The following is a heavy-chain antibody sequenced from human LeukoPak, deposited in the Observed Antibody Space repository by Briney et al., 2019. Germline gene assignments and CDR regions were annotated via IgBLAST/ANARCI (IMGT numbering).Heavy chain of an antibody. Sequence: SETLSLTCTVSGGSISNYYWNWIRQPPGKGLEWIGYIYYSGSTNYNPSLKSRVTISVDTSKNQFSLKLSSVTAADTAVYYCARAGYGSGSYYSNWGQGTLVTVSS. CDR2: IYYSGST. CDR1: GGSISNYY. D-gene: IGHD3-10*01. CDR3: ARAGYGSGSYYSN. J-gene: IGHJ4*02. V-gene: IGHV4-59*01.